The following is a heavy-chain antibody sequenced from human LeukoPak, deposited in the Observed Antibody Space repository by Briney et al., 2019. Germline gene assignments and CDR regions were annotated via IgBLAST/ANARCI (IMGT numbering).Heavy chain of an antibody. CDR1: GYSISSDYY. V-gene: IGHV4-38-2*02. Sequence: SETLSLTCTVSGYSISSDYYWGWIRQPPGKGLEWIASVSHSGSTYYNPSLKSRVTISVDTSKNRFSLKVTSVTAADTALYYCARERIERYTYASSDFDYWGRGTLVTVSS. D-gene: IGHD5-18*01. CDR2: VSHSGST. CDR3: ARERIERYTYASSDFDY. J-gene: IGHJ4*02.